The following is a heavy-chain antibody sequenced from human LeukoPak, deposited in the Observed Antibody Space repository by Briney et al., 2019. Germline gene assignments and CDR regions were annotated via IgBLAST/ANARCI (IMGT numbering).Heavy chain of an antibody. CDR3: AKDWSCDY. CDR2: ISDSGSKT. CDR1: GFTFSSYA. D-gene: IGHD1-26*01. Sequence: GGSLRLSCAASGFTFSSYALTWVRQAPGKGREGVSAISDSGSKTHYADSVKGRFTISRDNSKNTVYLQMNSLRAEDTALYYCAKDWSCDYWGQGTLVTVSS. J-gene: IGHJ4*02. V-gene: IGHV3-23*01.